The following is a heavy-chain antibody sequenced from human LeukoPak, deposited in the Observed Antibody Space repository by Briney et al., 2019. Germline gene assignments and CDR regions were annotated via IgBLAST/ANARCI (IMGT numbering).Heavy chain of an antibody. CDR3: AKQGGYDFGWFDP. CDR2: LSGSGDST. D-gene: IGHD5-12*01. Sequence: GGSLRLSCAASGFTFSSYAVSWVRQAPGKGLEWVSGLSGSGDSTYYADSVKGRFTISRDNSKNTLYLQMNSLRAEDTAVYYCAKQGGYDFGWFDPWGQGTLVTVSS. CDR1: GFTFSSYA. J-gene: IGHJ5*02. V-gene: IGHV3-23*01.